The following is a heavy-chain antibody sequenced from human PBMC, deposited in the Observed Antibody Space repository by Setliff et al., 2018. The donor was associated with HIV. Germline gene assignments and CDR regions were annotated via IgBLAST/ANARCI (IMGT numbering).Heavy chain of an antibody. CDR1: GYTFNTYS. CDR3: ARDYNIWGSNRPSHFDY. D-gene: IGHD3-16*02. J-gene: IGHJ4*02. CDR2: ISAYNGNT. Sequence: ASVKVSCKASGYTFNTYSINWVRQAPGQGLEWMGWISAYNGNTNHAQKLQGRVTMTTDTSTSTAYMELRSLRSDDTAVYYCARDYNIWGSNRPSHFDYWGQGTLVTVSS. V-gene: IGHV1-18*01.